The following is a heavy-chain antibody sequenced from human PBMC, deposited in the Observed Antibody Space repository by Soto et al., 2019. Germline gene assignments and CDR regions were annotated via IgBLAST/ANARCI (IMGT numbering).Heavy chain of an antibody. CDR3: AKPPITIFGVVTIPR. CDR1: RFTFSSYG. V-gene: IGHV3-23*01. Sequence: GGSLRLSCAASRFTFSSYGMSWVRQAPGKGLEWVSAISGSGDTTYYADSVKGRFTISRDNSKNTLYLQMNRLRAEDSAVYYCAKPPITIFGVVTIPRWGEGTLVTVSS. CDR2: ISGSGDTT. J-gene: IGHJ4*02. D-gene: IGHD3-3*01.